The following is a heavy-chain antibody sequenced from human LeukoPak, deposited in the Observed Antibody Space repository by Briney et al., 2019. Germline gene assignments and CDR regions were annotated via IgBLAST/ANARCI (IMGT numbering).Heavy chain of an antibody. D-gene: IGHD1-26*01. CDR2: FYGGGTT. J-gene: IGHJ4*02. V-gene: IGHV3-53*01. CDR1: GFTVSSYY. Sequence: PGGSLRLSCAVSGFTVSSYYMSWVRQAPGKGLEWVSVFYGGGTTHYADSVKGRLTISKDNSKNTLYLQMNTLRAEDTAVYYCARGMTWVDYWGQGTLVTVSS. CDR3: ARGMTWVDY.